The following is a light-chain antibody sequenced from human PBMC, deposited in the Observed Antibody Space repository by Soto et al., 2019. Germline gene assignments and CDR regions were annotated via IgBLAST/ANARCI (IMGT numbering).Light chain of an antibody. CDR3: AAWDDSLDGGV. J-gene: IGLJ3*02. CDR2: RNN. V-gene: IGLV1-44*01. CDR1: SSNIGSNS. Sequence: QLVLTQPPSASGTPGQRVTISCSGSSSNIGSNSVNWYRQLSGTAPKLLIYRNNQRPSGVPDRFSGSKSGTSASLAISGLQSEDEADYYCAAWDDSLDGGVFGGGTKVTVL.